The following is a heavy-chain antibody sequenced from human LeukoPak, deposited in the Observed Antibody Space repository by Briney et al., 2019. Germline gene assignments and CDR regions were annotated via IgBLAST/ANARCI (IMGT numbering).Heavy chain of an antibody. V-gene: IGHV6-1*01. J-gene: IGHJ5*02. Sequence: SQTLSLTCAISGDSISSNSAAWNWIRQSPSRGLEWLGRTYYRSKWYNDYAVSVKSRITINPDTSKNQFSLQLNSVTPEDTAVYYCARDYDILTGYPLSFDPWGQGTLVTVSS. CDR3: ARDYDILTGYPLSFDP. CDR1: GDSISSNSAA. CDR2: TYYRSKWYN. D-gene: IGHD3-9*01.